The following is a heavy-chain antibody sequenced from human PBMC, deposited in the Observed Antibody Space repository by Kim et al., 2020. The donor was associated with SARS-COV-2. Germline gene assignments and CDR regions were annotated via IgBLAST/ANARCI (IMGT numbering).Heavy chain of an antibody. D-gene: IGHD1-1*01. CDR3: ARLVWNLYYFDF. J-gene: IGHJ4*02. V-gene: IGHV1-3*01. Sequence: IHWQKFQGRVTISRDTSADTAYMGLNSLRFEDTAVYYCARLVWNLYYFDFWGQGTLVTVSS.